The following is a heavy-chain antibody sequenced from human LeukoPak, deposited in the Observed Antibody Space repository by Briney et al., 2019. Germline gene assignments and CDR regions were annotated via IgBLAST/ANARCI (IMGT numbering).Heavy chain of an antibody. Sequence: GGSLRLSCAASGFTFSSYGMHWVRQAPGKGLEWVSAISGSGGSTYYADSVKGRFTISRDNSKNTLYLQMNSLRAEDTAVYYCAKDNVRFLEWVSSAFDIWGQGTMVTVSS. V-gene: IGHV3-23*01. J-gene: IGHJ3*02. CDR3: AKDNVRFLEWVSSAFDI. D-gene: IGHD3-3*01. CDR1: GFTFSSYG. CDR2: ISGSGGST.